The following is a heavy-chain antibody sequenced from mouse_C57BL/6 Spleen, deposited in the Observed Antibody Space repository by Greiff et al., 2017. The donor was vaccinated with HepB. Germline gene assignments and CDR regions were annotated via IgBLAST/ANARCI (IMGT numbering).Heavy chain of an antibody. Sequence: EVQVVESGGGLVQPKGSLKLSCAASGFSFNTYAMNWVRQAPGKGLEWVARIRSKSNNYATYYADSVKDRFTISRDDSESMLYLQMNNLKTEDTAMYYCVLTGTWNYAMDYWGQGTSVTVSS. D-gene: IGHD4-1*01. V-gene: IGHV10-1*01. CDR2: IRSKSNNYAT. CDR1: GFSFNTYA. CDR3: VLTGTWNYAMDY. J-gene: IGHJ4*01.